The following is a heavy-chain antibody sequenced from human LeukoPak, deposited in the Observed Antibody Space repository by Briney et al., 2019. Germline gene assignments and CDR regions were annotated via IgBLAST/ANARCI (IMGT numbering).Heavy chain of an antibody. CDR2: ISGSGGST. V-gene: IGHV3-23*01. D-gene: IGHD1-1*01. CDR3: AKVEGASKASVY. CDR1: GFTFSNYA. Sequence: GGSLRLSCAAAGFTFSNYAMTWVRQAPGRGLEWVSSISGSGGSTYYADSVKGRFTISRDNSKNTLYLQMYSLRAEDTAVYYCAKVEGASKASVYWGQGALVTVSS. J-gene: IGHJ4*02.